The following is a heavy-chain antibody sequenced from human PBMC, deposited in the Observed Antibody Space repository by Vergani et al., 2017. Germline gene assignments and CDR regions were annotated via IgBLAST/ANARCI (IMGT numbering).Heavy chain of an antibody. V-gene: IGHV3-9*01. CDR3: AKALGWSLTALDY. J-gene: IGHJ4*02. CDR1: GFTFDDYA. CDR2: ISWHSGSI. D-gene: IGHD7-27*01. Sequence: EVQLVESGGGLVQPGRSLRLSCAASGFTFDDYAMHWVRQAPGKGLEWVSGISWHSGSIGYADSVKGRFTISRDNAKNSLYLQMNSLRAEDTALYYCAKALGWSLTALDYWGQGTLVTVSS.